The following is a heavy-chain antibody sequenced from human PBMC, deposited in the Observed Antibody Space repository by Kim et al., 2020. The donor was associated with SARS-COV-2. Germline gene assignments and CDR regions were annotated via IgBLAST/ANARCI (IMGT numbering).Heavy chain of an antibody. CDR2: IWYDGSNK. CDR3: AKDWGYGSGSYYNRFDY. V-gene: IGHV3-33*06. D-gene: IGHD3-10*01. J-gene: IGHJ4*02. CDR1: GFTFSSYG. Sequence: GGSLRLSCAASGFTFSSYGMHWVRQAPGKGLEWVAVIWYDGSNKYYADSVKGRFTISRDNSKNTLYLQMNSLRAEDTAVYYCAKDWGYGSGSYYNRFDYWGQGTLVTVSS.